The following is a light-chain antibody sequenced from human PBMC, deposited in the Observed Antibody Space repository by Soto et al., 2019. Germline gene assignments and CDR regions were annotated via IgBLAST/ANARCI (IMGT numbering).Light chain of an antibody. J-gene: IGKJ4*01. V-gene: IGKV1-9*01. CDR3: QQLRSYPST. Sequence: IQVTQSPSSLSASLGDRVTITCRASQDISSYLAWYQQKPGKAPTLLIYAASTLQSGVPSRFSGSGFGTDFTLTISSLQAEDFASYYCQQLRSYPSTFGGGTKV. CDR1: QDISSY. CDR2: AAS.